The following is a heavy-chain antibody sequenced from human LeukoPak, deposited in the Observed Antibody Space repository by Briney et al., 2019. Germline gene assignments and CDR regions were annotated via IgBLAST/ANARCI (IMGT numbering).Heavy chain of an antibody. CDR3: ARVPSGGPFDY. D-gene: IGHD2-15*01. CDR1: GYSFSSYG. J-gene: IGHJ4*02. Sequence: ASVKVSCKASGYSFSSYGISWVRQASGQGLEWMGWISAYNGNTNYAQRLQGRVTMTTDTSTSTVYMELRSLTSDDTAVYYCARVPSGGPFDYWGQGTLVTVSS. CDR2: ISAYNGNT. V-gene: IGHV1-18*01.